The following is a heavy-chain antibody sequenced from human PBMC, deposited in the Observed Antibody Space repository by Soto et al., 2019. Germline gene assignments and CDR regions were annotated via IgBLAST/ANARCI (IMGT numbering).Heavy chain of an antibody. CDR2: IYYSGST. CDR3: ARLGGAAGPIAP. Sequence: PAETLSLTCTVSGFSFSSNSYYWGWLRPPPGKGLEWIGSIYYSGSTYYNPSLKSRVTISVDTSKNQFSLKLSSVTASDTAVYYCARLGGAAGPIAPWGQGTLVTVSS. CDR1: GFSFSSNSYY. V-gene: IGHV4-39*01. J-gene: IGHJ5*02. D-gene: IGHD6-13*01.